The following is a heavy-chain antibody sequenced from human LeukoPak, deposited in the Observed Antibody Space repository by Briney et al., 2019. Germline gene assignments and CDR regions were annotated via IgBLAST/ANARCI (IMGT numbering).Heavy chain of an antibody. CDR2: IKEDGSEK. CDR1: GLTFSTYC. J-gene: IGHJ4*02. CDR3: ARDTGLRNTVFGHRGVYFDY. Sequence: PGESLRLSCAASGLTFSTYCMSWVRQAPGKGLEWVANIKEDGSEKYYVDSVKGRFTISRDNAKKSLYLQMNSLRAEDTAVYYCARDTGLRNTVFGHRGVYFDYWGQGTLVTVSS. D-gene: IGHD3-3*01. V-gene: IGHV3-7*04.